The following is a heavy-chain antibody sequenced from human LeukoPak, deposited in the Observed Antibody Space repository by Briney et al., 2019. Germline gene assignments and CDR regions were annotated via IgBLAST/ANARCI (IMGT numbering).Heavy chain of an antibody. J-gene: IGHJ5*02. V-gene: IGHV3-21*01. CDR3: AKNRHTVVTGYWFDP. CDR1: GFTFSSYN. D-gene: IGHD4-23*01. Sequence: GGSLRLSCAASGFTFSSYNMNWVRQAPGQGLEWVSSITSGSSYIYYADSVKGRFTISRDNSKNTLYLQMNSLRAEDTAVYYCAKNRHTVVTGYWFDPWGQGTLVTVSS. CDR2: ITSGSSYI.